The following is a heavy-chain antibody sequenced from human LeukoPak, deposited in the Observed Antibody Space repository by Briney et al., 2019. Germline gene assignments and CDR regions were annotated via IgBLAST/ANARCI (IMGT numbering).Heavy chain of an antibody. Sequence: GASVKVSCKAFEYTFSSYSIHWVRQAPGQRLEWMGWINAGKGNTKYSQNLQGRVTVTGDTSASTAYMELSSLTSEDTAVYYCARGSCSSTSCFMDVWAKGPRSPSP. CDR2: INAGKGNT. D-gene: IGHD2-2*01. CDR3: ARGSCSSTSCFMDV. CDR1: EYTFSSYS. J-gene: IGHJ6*02. V-gene: IGHV1-3*01.